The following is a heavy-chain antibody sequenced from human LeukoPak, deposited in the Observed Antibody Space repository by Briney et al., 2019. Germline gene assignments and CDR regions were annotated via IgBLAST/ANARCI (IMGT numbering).Heavy chain of an antibody. J-gene: IGHJ4*02. CDR2: IKQDGSEK. V-gene: IGHV3-7*01. D-gene: IGHD6-6*01. CDR3: ARVPYSSWTFDY. Sequence: GSVRLSCAASGFTFSSYWMSWVHQAPGKGLEWVANIKQDGSEKYYVDSVKGRFTISRDNAKNSLYLQMNSLRAEDTAVYYCARVPYSSWTFDYWGQGTLVTVSS. CDR1: GFTFSSYW.